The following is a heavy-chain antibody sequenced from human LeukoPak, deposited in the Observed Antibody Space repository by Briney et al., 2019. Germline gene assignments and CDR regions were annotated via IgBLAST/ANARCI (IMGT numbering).Heavy chain of an antibody. V-gene: IGHV4-4*07. Sequence: PSETLSLTCTVSGGSISSYYWSWIRQPAGKGLEWIGRIYTSGSTNYNPSLKSRVTMSVDTSKNQFSLKPSSVAAADTAVYYCARVYSSGWPNWFDPWGQGTLVTVSS. J-gene: IGHJ5*02. CDR1: GGSISSYY. CDR3: ARVYSSGWPNWFDP. CDR2: IYTSGST. D-gene: IGHD6-19*01.